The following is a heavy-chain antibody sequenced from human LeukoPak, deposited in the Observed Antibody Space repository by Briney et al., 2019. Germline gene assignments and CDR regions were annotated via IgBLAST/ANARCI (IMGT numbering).Heavy chain of an antibody. J-gene: IGHJ6*03. Sequence: GASVKVSCKASGYTFTSYDINWVRQATGQGLEWMGWMNPNSGNTGYAQKFQGRVTITRNTSISTAYMELSSLRSEDTAVYYCARVEDERYSVLRFLSDPYYYYMDVWGKGTTVTVSS. V-gene: IGHV1-8*03. D-gene: IGHD3-3*01. CDR2: MNPNSGNT. CDR3: ARVEDERYSVLRFLSDPYYYYMDV. CDR1: GYTFTSYD.